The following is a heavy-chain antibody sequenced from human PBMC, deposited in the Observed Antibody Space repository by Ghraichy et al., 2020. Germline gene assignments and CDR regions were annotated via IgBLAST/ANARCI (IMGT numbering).Heavy chain of an antibody. Sequence: TLSLTCTVSGGSISSYYWSWIRQPPGKGLEWIGYIYYSGSTNYNPSLKSRVTISVDTSKNQFSLKLSSVTAADTAVYYCARDSPSGFWSGYSNYYYYMDVWGKGTTVNV. CDR3: ARDSPSGFWSGYSNYYYYMDV. V-gene: IGHV4-59*01. J-gene: IGHJ6*03. CDR1: GGSISSYY. D-gene: IGHD3-3*01. CDR2: IYYSGST.